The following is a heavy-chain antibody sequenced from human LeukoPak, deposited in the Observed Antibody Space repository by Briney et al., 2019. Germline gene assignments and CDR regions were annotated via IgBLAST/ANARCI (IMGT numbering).Heavy chain of an antibody. CDR2: ISGSGGST. V-gene: IGHV3-23*01. J-gene: IGHJ4*02. D-gene: IGHD3-10*01. Sequence: GGSLRLSCGASGFTFSSYAMSWVRQAPGKGLEWVSAISGSGGSTYYADSVKGRLTISRDNSKNTLYLQMNSLRAEDTAVYYCAKNSPPSLWFGELFVDYWGQGTLVTVSS. CDR1: GFTFSSYA. CDR3: AKNSPPSLWFGELFVDY.